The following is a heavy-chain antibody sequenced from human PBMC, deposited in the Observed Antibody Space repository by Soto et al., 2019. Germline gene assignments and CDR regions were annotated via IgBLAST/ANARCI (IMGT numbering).Heavy chain of an antibody. CDR3: ARHGRDVLRWVGELPPLDY. CDR1: GGSINSHY. CDR2: IYYSGST. Sequence: SETLSLTCTVSGGSINSHYWSWIRQPPGKGLEWIGYIYYSGSTNYNPSLKSRVTMSVDTSKNQFSLKLSSVPAADTAVYYCARHGRDVLRWVGELPPLDYWGQGAQVTVSS. V-gene: IGHV4-59*08. D-gene: IGHD3-10*01. J-gene: IGHJ4*02.